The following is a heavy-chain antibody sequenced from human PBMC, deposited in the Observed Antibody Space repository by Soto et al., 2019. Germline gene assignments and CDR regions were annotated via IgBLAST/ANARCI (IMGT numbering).Heavy chain of an antibody. J-gene: IGHJ6*03. CDR3: ARELGGSGIYPYYYYYYMDV. D-gene: IGHD1-20*01. CDR2: INHSGST. CDR1: GGSFSGYY. Sequence: SETLSLTCAVYGGSFSGYYWSWIRQPPGKGLEWIGEINHSGSTNYNPSLKSRVTISVDTSKNQFSLKLSSVTAADTAVYYCARELGGSGIYPYYYYYYMDVWGKGTTVTVSS. V-gene: IGHV4-34*01.